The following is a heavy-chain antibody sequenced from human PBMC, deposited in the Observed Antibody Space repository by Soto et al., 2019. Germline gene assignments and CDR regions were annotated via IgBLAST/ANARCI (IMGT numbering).Heavy chain of an antibody. Sequence: EMQLLESGGGLVQPGGSLRLSCVASGFPFSSYAMSWVRQTPGKGLEWVSGISGSGGRTYDAASLKGRFTIARDNSNNTLSLQMHILRVEDTAVYFCAKGGYYSLFDIWGQGTMVTVSA. J-gene: IGHJ3*02. V-gene: IGHV3-23*01. CDR3: AKGGYYSLFDI. CDR2: ISGSGGRT. CDR1: GFPFSSYA. D-gene: IGHD3-16*01.